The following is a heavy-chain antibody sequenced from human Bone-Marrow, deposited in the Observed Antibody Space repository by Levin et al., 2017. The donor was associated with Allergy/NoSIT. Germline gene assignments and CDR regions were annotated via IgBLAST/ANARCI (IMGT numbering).Heavy chain of an antibody. CDR3: VRYYFDTNGYYVFDY. J-gene: IGHJ4*02. D-gene: IGHD3-22*01. CDR1: GFSITTRGVG. Sequence: SGPTLVKPTQTLTLTCTFSGFSITTRGVGVAWIRQPPGQALEWLAHLHWDDEQRRSTSLQSRLTITKDSSKNQVVLSMTNMGPEDTATYYCVRYYFDTNGYYVFDYWGQGTLVTVSS. V-gene: IGHV2-5*02. CDR2: LHWDDEQ.